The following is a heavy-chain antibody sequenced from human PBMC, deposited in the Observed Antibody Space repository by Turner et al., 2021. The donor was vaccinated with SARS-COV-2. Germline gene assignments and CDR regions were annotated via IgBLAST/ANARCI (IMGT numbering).Heavy chain of an antibody. CDR1: GFPFSSSS. Sequence: EVQLGESGGGLVKPGGSLRPSCAASGFPFSSSSMNGGRQARGRGLEWGSTIRSSSRYIYSADSVKGRFTITRDNAKNSLYLQKNSLRDEDTAVYYCARDRDDFWSGYHRHAFDIWGQGTMVTVSS. CDR3: ARDRDDFWSGYHRHAFDI. D-gene: IGHD3-3*01. CDR2: IRSSSRYI. V-gene: IGHV3-21*01. J-gene: IGHJ3*02.